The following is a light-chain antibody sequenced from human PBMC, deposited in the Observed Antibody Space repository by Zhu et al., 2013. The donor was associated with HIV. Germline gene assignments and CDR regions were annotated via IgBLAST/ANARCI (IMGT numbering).Light chain of an antibody. J-gene: IGKJ2*01. CDR3: QQYDTSPL. CDR1: QTISSNF. Sequence: EIVLTQSPGTLSVSRGXRATLYCRASQTISSNFLAWYHQRPGQAPRLLIYGASNRASGISERFSAGGSGTDFSLSITRVQVDDYGIYYCQQYDTSPLFGQGTKLEI. V-gene: IGKV3-20*01. CDR2: GAS.